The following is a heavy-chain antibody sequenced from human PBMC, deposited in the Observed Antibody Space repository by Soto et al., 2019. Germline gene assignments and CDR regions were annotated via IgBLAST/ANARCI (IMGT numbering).Heavy chain of an antibody. CDR2: INHSGST. Sequence: SETLSLTCAGYGGSFSGYYWSWIRQPPGKGLEWIGEINHSGSTNYSPSLKSRVAISVDTSNNQFSLKVKSVTAADTAVYYCMRHARGRPSVTTVSRDPWGQGMMVTVSS. CDR3: MRHARGRPSVTTVSRDP. D-gene: IGHD4-17*01. V-gene: IGHV4-34*01. CDR1: GGSFSGYY. J-gene: IGHJ5*02.